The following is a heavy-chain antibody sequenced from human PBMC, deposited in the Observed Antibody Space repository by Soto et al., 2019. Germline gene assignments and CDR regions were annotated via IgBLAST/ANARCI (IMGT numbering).Heavy chain of an antibody. CDR1: GFTFSSYS. CDR2: ISSSSSTI. V-gene: IGHV3-48*02. J-gene: IGHJ6*02. CDR3: ARYCSSTSYYYYYGMDV. Sequence: GVSLRLSCAASGFTFSSYSMNWVRQAPGKGLEWVSYISSSSSTIYYADSVKGRFTISRDNAKNSLYLQMNSLRDEDTAVYYCARYCSSTSYYYYYGMDVWGQGTTVTVSS. D-gene: IGHD2-2*01.